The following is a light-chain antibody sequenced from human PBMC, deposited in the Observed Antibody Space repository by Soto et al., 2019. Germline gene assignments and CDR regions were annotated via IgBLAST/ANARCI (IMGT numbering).Light chain of an antibody. V-gene: IGLV1-40*01. CDR3: QSYDSRLSVV. CDR2: GNS. J-gene: IGLJ2*01. Sequence: QSVLTQPPSVSGAPGQRVTISCTGSSFNIGAGYDVHWYQQLPGTAPKLLIYGNSNRSSGVPDRFSGSKSGTSASLAITGLQTEDEADYYCQSYDSRLSVVFGGGTKVTVL. CDR1: SFNIGAGYD.